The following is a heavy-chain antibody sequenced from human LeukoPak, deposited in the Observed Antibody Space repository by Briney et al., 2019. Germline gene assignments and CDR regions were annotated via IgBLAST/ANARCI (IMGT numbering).Heavy chain of an antibody. Sequence: PGGSLRLSCAASGFTFSTYAMHWVRQAPGKGLEYVSAVSTNGDSTYYADSVKGRFTISRDNSKNTLFLQMGRLRADDMAVYYCARWGSTSCYDYWGQGTLVTVSS. D-gene: IGHD2-2*01. CDR3: ARWGSTSCYDY. CDR1: GFTFSTYA. CDR2: VSTNGDST. J-gene: IGHJ4*02. V-gene: IGHV3-64*02.